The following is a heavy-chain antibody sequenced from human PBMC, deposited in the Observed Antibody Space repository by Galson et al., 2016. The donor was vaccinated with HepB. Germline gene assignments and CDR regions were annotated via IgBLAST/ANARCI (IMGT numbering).Heavy chain of an antibody. CDR1: GFSFRSHA. J-gene: IGHJ4*02. V-gene: IGHV3-30-3*01. CDR2: ISHDGNTK. D-gene: IGHD6-13*01. CDR3: ARDRGRSSWYSNFDY. Sequence: SLRLSCAASGFSFRSHAMHWVRQAPGKGLEWVAVISHDGNTKYYADSVKGRFTISRDNSKNTLYVQMSSLRPEDTALYYCARDRGRSSWYSNFDYWGQGTLVTVSS.